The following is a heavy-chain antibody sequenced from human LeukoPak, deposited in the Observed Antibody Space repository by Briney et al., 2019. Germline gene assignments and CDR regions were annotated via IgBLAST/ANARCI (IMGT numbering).Heavy chain of an antibody. CDR2: IYYSGST. D-gene: IGHD2-2*01. J-gene: IGHJ4*02. CDR1: GGSISSSSYY. V-gene: IGHV4-39*01. CDR3: AVVGGVGVYYFDY. Sequence: SETLSLTCTVSGGSISSSSYYWGWIRQPPGRGLEWIGSIYYSGSTYYNPSLKSRVTISVDTSKNQFSLKLSSVTAADTAVYYCAVVGGVGVYYFDYWGQGTLVTVSS.